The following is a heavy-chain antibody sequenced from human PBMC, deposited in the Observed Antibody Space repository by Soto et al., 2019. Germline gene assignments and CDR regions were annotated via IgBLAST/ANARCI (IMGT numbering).Heavy chain of an antibody. D-gene: IGHD5-18*01. CDR3: ARDQPGYSYGYGLGY. Sequence: EVELVESGGGLGKPGGSLRLSCAASGYTFSSYSMNWVRQAPWKGLEWVSSISSSSSYIYYADSVKGRFTISRDNAKNSLYLQMNSLRAEDTAVYYCARDQPGYSYGYGLGYWGQGTLVTVSS. CDR2: ISSSSSYI. V-gene: IGHV3-21*01. CDR1: GYTFSSYS. J-gene: IGHJ4*02.